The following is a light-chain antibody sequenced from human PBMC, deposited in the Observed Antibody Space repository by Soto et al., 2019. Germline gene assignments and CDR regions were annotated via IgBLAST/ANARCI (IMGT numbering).Light chain of an antibody. V-gene: IGKV3-15*01. CDR2: GAS. CDR3: QQYNNWPGT. Sequence: EIVMTQSPATLSVSPEERATLSCRASQSVSSNLAWYQQKPGQAPRLLIYGASTRATGIPARFSGSGSGTEFTLTISGLQSEDFAVYYCQQYNNWPGTFGQGTKVDIK. J-gene: IGKJ1*01. CDR1: QSVSSN.